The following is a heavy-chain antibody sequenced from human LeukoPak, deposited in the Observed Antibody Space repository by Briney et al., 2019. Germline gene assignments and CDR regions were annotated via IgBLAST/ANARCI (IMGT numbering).Heavy chain of an antibody. Sequence: PGGSLRLSCAASGFTFSSYAMHWVRRAPGKGLEWVSAISGSGLSPYYAGAVKGRFTISRDNSKNTLCLQMNSLRAEDTAVYYCAKGSQSSSWNFDYWGQGTLVTVSS. D-gene: IGHD6-13*01. V-gene: IGHV3-23*01. CDR3: AKGSQSSSWNFDY. CDR1: GFTFSSYA. J-gene: IGHJ4*02. CDR2: ISGSGLSP.